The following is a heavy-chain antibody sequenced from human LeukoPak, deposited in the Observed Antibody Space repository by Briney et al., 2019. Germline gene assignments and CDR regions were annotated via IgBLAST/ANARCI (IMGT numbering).Heavy chain of an antibody. D-gene: IGHD1-26*01. CDR1: GGTFSSYA. CDR2: IIPIFGTA. V-gene: IGHV1-69*05. CDR3: AREPYSGSYSPFDY. Sequence: ASVNVSCKASGGTFSSYAISWARQAPGQGLEWMGGIIPIFGTANYAQKFQGRVTITTDESTSTAYMELSSLRSEDTAVYYCAREPYSGSYSPFDYWGQGTLVTVSS. J-gene: IGHJ4*02.